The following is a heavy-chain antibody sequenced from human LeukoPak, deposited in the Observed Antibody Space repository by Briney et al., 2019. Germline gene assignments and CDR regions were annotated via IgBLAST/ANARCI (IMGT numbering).Heavy chain of an antibody. V-gene: IGHV1-18*01. Sequence: GASVKVSCKASGYTFTSYGISWVRQAPGQGREWMGWISAYNGNTNYAQKLQGRVTMNTDTSTSTAHIDVKTLRSDDTAVYYCGRDRGVRGVINYWGQGTLVSVSS. D-gene: IGHD3-10*01. CDR3: GRDRGVRGVINY. J-gene: IGHJ4*02. CDR1: GYTFTSYG. CDR2: ISAYNGNT.